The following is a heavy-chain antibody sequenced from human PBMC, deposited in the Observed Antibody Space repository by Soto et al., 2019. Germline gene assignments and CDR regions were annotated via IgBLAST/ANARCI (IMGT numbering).Heavy chain of an antibody. D-gene: IGHD3-9*01. V-gene: IGHV1-18*01. J-gene: IGHJ6*03. CDR2: ISAYNGNT. CDR3: ARHRDYDILTGYSNYMDV. CDR1: GYTFTSYG. Sequence: ASVKLSCKASGYTFTSYGISWVRQAPGQGLEWMGWISAYNGNTNYAQKLQGRVTMTTDTSTSTAYMEPRSLRSDDTAVYYCARHRDYDILTGYSNYMDVWGKGTTVTVSS.